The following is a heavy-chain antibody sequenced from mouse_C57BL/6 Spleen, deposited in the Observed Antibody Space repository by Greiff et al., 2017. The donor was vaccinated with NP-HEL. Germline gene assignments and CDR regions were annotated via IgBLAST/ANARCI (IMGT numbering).Heavy chain of an antibody. Sequence: DVMLVESGGGLVQPGGSLKLSCAASGFTFSDYYMYWVRQTPEKRLEWVAYISNGGGSTYYPDTVKGRFTISRDNAKNTLYLQMSRLKSEDTAMYYCARQELRLRAMDYWGQGTSVTVSS. CDR3: ARQELRLRAMDY. J-gene: IGHJ4*01. CDR1: GFTFSDYY. V-gene: IGHV5-12*01. D-gene: IGHD3-2*02. CDR2: ISNGGGST.